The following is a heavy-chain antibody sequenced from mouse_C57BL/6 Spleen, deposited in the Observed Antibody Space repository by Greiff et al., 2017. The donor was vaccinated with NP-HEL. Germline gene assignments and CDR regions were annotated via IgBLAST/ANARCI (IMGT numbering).Heavy chain of an antibody. D-gene: IGHD6-2*01. CDR2: IYPGDGDT. J-gene: IGHJ2*01. CDR1: GYAFSSSW. Sequence: VNVVESGPELVKPGASVKISCKASGYAFSSSWMNWVKQRPGKGLEWIGRIYPGDGDTNYNGKFKGKATLTADKSSSTAYMQLSSLTSEDSAVYFCASGSLFDYFDYWGQGTTLTVSS. V-gene: IGHV1-82*01. CDR3: ASGSLFDYFDY.